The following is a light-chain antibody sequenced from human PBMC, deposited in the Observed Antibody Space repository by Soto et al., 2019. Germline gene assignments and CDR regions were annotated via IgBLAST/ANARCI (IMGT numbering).Light chain of an antibody. CDR2: GES. V-gene: IGKV3-20*01. J-gene: IGKJ1*01. Sequence: VLTQSXGSLSLSQGEXXXXXLXTSQSVSSSYLAWYQQKXGHAPRLLIYGESXRATGIPDRFSGSGSGTDFTLTISRLQPEEFAVYYCQQYGSSLRTFGQGT. CDR1: QSVSSSY. CDR3: QQYGSSLRT.